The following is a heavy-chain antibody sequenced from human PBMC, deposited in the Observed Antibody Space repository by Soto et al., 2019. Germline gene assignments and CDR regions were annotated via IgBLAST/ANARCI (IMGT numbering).Heavy chain of an antibody. V-gene: IGHV1-18*01. CDR2: INVYNGKT. CDR1: GYTFTNYG. D-gene: IGHD3-10*01. CDR3: ARGVGSGSYYNQYNWFDP. J-gene: IGHJ5*02. Sequence: QVQLVQSGGEVKKPGASVKVSCKASGYTFTNYGISWVRQAPGKGLEWLGGINVYNGKTKYAQKVQGRVTMTTDTSTSTAYMELRSLRSDDTAVYYCARGVGSGSYYNQYNWFDPWGQGTLVTVSS.